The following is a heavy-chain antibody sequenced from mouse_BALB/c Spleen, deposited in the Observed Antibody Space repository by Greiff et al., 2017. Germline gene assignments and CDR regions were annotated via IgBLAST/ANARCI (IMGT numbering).Heavy chain of an antibody. V-gene: IGHV8-8*01. CDR3: AQGIYYDYDGWAMDY. D-gene: IGHD2-4*01. Sequence: QVTLKVSGPGILQPSQTLSLTCSFSGFSLSTSGMGVGWIRQPSGQGLEWLAHIWWDDDKRYNPALKSRLTISKDTSSKQVFLKIASVDTADTATYYCAQGIYYDYDGWAMDYWGQGTSVTVSA. CDR1: GFSLSTSGMG. CDR2: IWWDDDK. J-gene: IGHJ4*01.